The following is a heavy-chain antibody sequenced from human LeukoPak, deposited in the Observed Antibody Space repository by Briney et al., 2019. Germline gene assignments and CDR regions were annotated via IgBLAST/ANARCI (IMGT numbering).Heavy chain of an antibody. CDR3: ASHYYDFWSGYSYYYYMDV. D-gene: IGHD3-3*01. CDR1: GGSISNYY. CDR2: IHYSGST. J-gene: IGHJ6*03. V-gene: IGHV4-59*01. Sequence: PSETLSLTCTVSGGSISNYYWSWIRQPPGKGLEWIGYIHYSGSTNYNPSLKSRVTISVDTSKNQFSLKLSSVTAADTAVYYCASHYYDFWSGYSYYYYMDVWGKGTTVTVSS.